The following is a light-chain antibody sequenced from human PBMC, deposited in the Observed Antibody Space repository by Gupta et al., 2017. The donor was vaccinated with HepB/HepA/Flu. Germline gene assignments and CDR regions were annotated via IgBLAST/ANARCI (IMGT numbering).Light chain of an antibody. CDR2: HVS. Sequence: QSALTQPASVSGSLGQSITISCTATSSDVGDYNYVSWYQQYPGKAPKLVIYHVSNRPSGVSDRVSGSKSGNTASLTISGLRAEDEADYSCNSYTYTTTLVVFGGGTKLTVL. J-gene: IGLJ3*02. V-gene: IGLV2-14*03. CDR1: SSDVGDYNY. CDR3: NSYTYTTTLVV.